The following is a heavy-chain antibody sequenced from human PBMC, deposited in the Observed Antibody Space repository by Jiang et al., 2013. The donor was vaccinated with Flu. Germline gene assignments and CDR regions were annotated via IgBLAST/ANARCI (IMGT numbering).Heavy chain of an antibody. CDR2: LKTEAQGETT. CDR1: GFIFRNAW. CDR3: ATDLLTKFDN. Sequence: VQLLESGGGLVKPGGSLRLSCAASGFIFRNAWMNWVRQAPGKGLEWVGRLKTEAQGETTDYGASVKGRFTISRDDSKSMLYLQMNNLKIEDTAVYYCATDLLTKFDNWGQGTLVTVSS. J-gene: IGHJ4*02. V-gene: IGHV3-15*07. D-gene: IGHD2-15*01.